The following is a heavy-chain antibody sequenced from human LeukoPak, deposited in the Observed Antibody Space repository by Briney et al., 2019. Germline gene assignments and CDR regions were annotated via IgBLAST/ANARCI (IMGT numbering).Heavy chain of an antibody. CDR1: GGSFNDYY. D-gene: IGHD5-24*01. J-gene: IGHJ4*02. CDR2: INPSGST. CDR3: ARGQGRDGYNGILEY. Sequence: SETLSLTCAVYGGSFNDYYWTWIRQPPGKGLEWIGEINPSGSTNYNPPLKSRVTISVDTSKNQFSLKLSSVTAADTAVFYCARGQGRDGYNGILEYWGQGARVTVSS. V-gene: IGHV4-34*01.